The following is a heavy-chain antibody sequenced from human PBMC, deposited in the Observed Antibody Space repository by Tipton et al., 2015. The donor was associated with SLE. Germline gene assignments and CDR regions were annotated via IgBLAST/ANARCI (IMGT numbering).Heavy chain of an antibody. Sequence: LRLSCTVSGGSISSSSYYWGWIRQPPGKGLEWIGSIYYSGSTYYNPSLKSRVTISVDTSKNQFSLKLSSVTAADTAVYYCARSSGWYYFDYWGQGTLVTVSS. CDR2: IYYSGST. CDR1: GGSISSSSYY. V-gene: IGHV4-39*07. CDR3: ARSSGWYYFDY. D-gene: IGHD6-19*01. J-gene: IGHJ4*02.